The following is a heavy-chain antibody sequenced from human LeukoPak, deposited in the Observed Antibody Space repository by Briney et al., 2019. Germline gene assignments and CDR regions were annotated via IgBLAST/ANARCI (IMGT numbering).Heavy chain of an antibody. V-gene: IGHV1-2*02. J-gene: IGHJ6*03. D-gene: IGHD2-2*01. Sequence: ASVKVSCKASGYTFTGYYMHWVRQAPGQGLEWMGWINPNNGGTNYAQKLQGRVTMTRDTSISTAYMELSRLRSEDTAVYYCATPEPTSSTGVSYYYCMDVWGKGTTVTVSS. CDR1: GYTFTGYY. CDR2: INPNNGGT. CDR3: ATPEPTSSTGVSYYYCMDV.